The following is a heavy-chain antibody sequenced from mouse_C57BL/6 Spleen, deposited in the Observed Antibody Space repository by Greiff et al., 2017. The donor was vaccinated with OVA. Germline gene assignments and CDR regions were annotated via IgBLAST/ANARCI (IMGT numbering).Heavy chain of an antibody. D-gene: IGHD3-2*02. CDR1: GYSFTGYY. Sequence: VQLQQSGPELVKPGASVKISCKASGYSFTGYYMNWVKQSPEKSREGIGEINPSTGGTTYNQKFKAKATLTVDKSSSTAYMQLKSLTSEDSAVYYCARNQGDSSGYFDYWGQGTTLTVSS. CDR3: ARNQGDSSGYFDY. V-gene: IGHV1-42*01. CDR2: INPSTGGT. J-gene: IGHJ2*01.